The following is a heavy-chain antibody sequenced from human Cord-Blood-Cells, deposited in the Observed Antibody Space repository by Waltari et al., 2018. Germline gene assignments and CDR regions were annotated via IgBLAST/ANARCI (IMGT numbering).Heavy chain of an antibody. CDR3: ANLSPVKVGDY. V-gene: IGHV3-9*01. Sequence: EVQLVESGGGLVQPGRSLRLSCAASGFTFDDYAMHWVRQAPGKGLEWVSGISWNSGSIGYADSVKGQFTISRDNAKNSLYLQMNSLRAEDTALYYCANLSPVKVGDYWGQGTLVTVSS. D-gene: IGHD3-10*01. CDR1: GFTFDDYA. CDR2: ISWNSGSI. J-gene: IGHJ4*02.